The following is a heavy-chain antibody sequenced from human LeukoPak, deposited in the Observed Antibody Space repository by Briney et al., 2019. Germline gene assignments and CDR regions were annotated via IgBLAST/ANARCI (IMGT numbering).Heavy chain of an antibody. J-gene: IGHJ4*02. CDR1: GFTFNGHW. Sequence: GGSLRLSCEASGFTFNGHWMHWVRQAPGKGLVWVSRINSDGRSTNYADSVKGRFSISRDNAENTLYLQMNSLRVEDTAVYYCVRGADTGYSSDSWGQGTLVTVSS. V-gene: IGHV3-74*01. CDR2: INSDGRST. D-gene: IGHD3-9*01. CDR3: VRGADTGYSSDS.